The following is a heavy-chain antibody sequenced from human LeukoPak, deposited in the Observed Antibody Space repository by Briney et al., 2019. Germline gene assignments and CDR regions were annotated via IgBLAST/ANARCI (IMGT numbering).Heavy chain of an antibody. CDR3: ARDREWLTYYYYGMDV. CDR2: ISYDGSNK. D-gene: IGHD3-3*01. CDR1: GFTFSSYA. Sequence: SGGSLRLSCAASGFTFSSYAMHWVRQAPGKGLEWVAVISYDGSNKYYADSVKGRFTISRDNSKNTLYLQMNSLRAEDTAVYYCARDREWLTYYYYGMDVWGQGTTVTVSS. V-gene: IGHV3-30-3*01. J-gene: IGHJ6*02.